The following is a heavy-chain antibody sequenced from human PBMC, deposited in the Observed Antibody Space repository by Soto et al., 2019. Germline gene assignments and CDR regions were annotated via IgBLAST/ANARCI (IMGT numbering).Heavy chain of an antibody. J-gene: IGHJ4*02. V-gene: IGHV4-4*07. CDR2: IYTSGST. CDR3: AREMNYYDSSGYPVGPYYFDY. D-gene: IGHD3-22*01. CDR1: GGSISSYY. Sequence: KPSETLSLTCTVSGGSISSYYWSWIRQPAGKGLEWIGRIYTSGSTNYNPSLKSRVTMSVDTSKNQFSLKLSSATAADTAVYYCAREMNYYDSSGYPVGPYYFDYWGQGTLVTVSS.